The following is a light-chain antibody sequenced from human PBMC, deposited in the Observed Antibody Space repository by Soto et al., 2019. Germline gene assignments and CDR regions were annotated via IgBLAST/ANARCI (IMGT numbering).Light chain of an antibody. V-gene: IGLV2-14*02. J-gene: IGLJ1*01. CDR2: EGD. Sequence: QSVLTQPASVSGSPGQSITIFCTGTSSDVGNYNLVSWYQHHPGEAPQLIVFEGDKRPSGVSDRFSASKSGNTASLTISGLQAEDEADYYCSSYASTSSYVFGTGTKLTVL. CDR3: SSYASTSSYV. CDR1: SSDVGNYNL.